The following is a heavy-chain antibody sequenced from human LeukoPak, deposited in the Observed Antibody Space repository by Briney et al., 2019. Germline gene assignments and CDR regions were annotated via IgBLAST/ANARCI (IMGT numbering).Heavy chain of an antibody. D-gene: IGHD2-2*01. CDR2: ISAYNGNT. J-gene: IGHJ5*02. Sequence: VASVKVSCKASGYTFTRYGISWVRQAPGQGLEGMGWISAYNGNTNYAQKLQGRVTITTDESTSTAYMELSSLRSEDTAVYYCASGQGTATYCSTTRCYWAFDPWGQGTLVTVSS. CDR1: GYTFTRYG. CDR3: ASGQGTATYCSTTRCYWAFDP. V-gene: IGHV1-18*01.